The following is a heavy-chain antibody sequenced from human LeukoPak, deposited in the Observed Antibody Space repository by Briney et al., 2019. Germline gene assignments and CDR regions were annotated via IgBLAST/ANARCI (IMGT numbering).Heavy chain of an antibody. V-gene: IGHV1-8*01. D-gene: IGHD4-17*01. Sequence: ASVKVSCKASGYTFTSYDINWVRQATGQGLEWMGWMNPNRGNPGYAPKFQGRVTMTRNTSISTAYMALSSLRSEDTAVYYCARFTVTTNYWGQGTLVTVSS. CDR2: MNPNRGNP. J-gene: IGHJ4*02. CDR1: GYTFTSYD. CDR3: ARFTVTTNY.